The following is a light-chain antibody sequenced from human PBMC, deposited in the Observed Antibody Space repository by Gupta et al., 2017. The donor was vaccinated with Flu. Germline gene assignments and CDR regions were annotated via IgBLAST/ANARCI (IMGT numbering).Light chain of an antibody. J-gene: IGKJ4*01. CDR2: KAS. CDR1: QSISRS. V-gene: IGKV1-5*03. Sequence: SPSHLSASPGDRVTLSCRASQSISRSLDSYHQKPVKAPKLTIYKASTGERGDPPRFSGGGSGKEFTLTISRRQYDDCAIYYVQQYNSCPTFGRGTKVEIK. CDR3: QQYNSCPT.